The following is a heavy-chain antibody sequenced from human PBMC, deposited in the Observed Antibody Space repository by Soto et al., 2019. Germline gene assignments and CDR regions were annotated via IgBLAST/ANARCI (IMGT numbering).Heavy chain of an antibody. J-gene: IGHJ6*02. CDR2: IYYSGST. V-gene: IGHV4-61*01. CDR3: ARGPIYGMDV. CDR1: GGSVSSGSYY. Sequence: PSETLSLTCTVSGGSVSSGSYYWSWMRQPPGKGLEWIGYIYYSGSTNHNPSLKSRVTISVDTSKNQFSVKLSSVTAADTAVYYCARGPIYGMDVWGQGTTVTVSS.